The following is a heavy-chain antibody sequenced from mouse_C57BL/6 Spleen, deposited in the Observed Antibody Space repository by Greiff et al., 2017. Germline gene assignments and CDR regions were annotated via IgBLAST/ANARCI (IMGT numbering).Heavy chain of an antibody. J-gene: IGHJ4*01. CDR1: GFTFTDYY. D-gene: IGHD3-1*01. CDR2: IRNKANGYTT. CDR3: ARYRGYEDAMDY. V-gene: IGHV7-3*01. Sequence: EVQLQQSGGGLVQPGGSLSLSCAASGFTFTDYYMSWVRQPPGKALEWLGFIRNKANGYTTEYSASVKGRFTISRDNSQSILYLQMNALRAEDSATYYYARYRGYEDAMDYWGKGTSVTVSS.